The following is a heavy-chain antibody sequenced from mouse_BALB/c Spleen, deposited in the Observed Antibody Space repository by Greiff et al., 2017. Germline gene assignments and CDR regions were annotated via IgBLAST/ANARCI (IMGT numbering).Heavy chain of an antibody. J-gene: IGHJ2*01. V-gene: IGHV6-6*02. CDR2: IRLKSNNYAT. Sequence: EVKVEESGGGLVQPGGSMKLSCVASGFTFSNYWMNWVRQSPEKGLEWVAEIRLKSNNYATHYAESVKGRFTISRDDSKSSVYLQMNNLRAEDTGIYYCTSGYGNYVDYWGQGTTLTVSS. D-gene: IGHD2-10*02. CDR1: GFTFSNYW. CDR3: TSGYGNYVDY.